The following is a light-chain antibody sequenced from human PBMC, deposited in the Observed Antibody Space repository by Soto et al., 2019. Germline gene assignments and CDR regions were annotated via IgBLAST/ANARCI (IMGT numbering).Light chain of an antibody. CDR3: QQYYSTPPT. CDR2: WAS. Sequence: DIVMTQSPDSLAVSLGERATINCKSSQSVLYRPNSNNYLAWYRQKPGQPPELLIYWASARASAVPDRFSGSGSGTDFTLTISSLQAEDVAVYYCQQYYSTPPTFGQGTKVEVK. J-gene: IGKJ1*01. CDR1: QSVLYRPNSNNY. V-gene: IGKV4-1*01.